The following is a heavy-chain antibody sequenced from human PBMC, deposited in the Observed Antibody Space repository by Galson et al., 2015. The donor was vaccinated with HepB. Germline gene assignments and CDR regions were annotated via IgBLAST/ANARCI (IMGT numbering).Heavy chain of an antibody. V-gene: IGHV1-2*04. CDR1: GYTFTGYY. D-gene: IGHD3-16*02. J-gene: IGHJ4*02. CDR2: INPNSGGT. CDR3: ARDRSSGYDYVWGSYRYYGPYYSDY. Sequence: SVKVSCKASGYTFTGYYMHWVRQAPGQGLEWMGWINPNSGGTNYAQKFQGWVTMTRDTSISTAYMELSRLRSDDTAVYYCARDRSSGYDYVWGSYRYYGPYYSDYWGQGTLVTVSS.